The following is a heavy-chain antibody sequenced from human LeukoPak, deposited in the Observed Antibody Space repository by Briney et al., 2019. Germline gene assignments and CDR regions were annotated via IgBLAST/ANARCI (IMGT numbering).Heavy chain of an antibody. CDR2: ITASGVTT. J-gene: IGHJ4*02. Sequence: GGSLRLSCAASGFTFNNYATNWVRQAPGKGLEWISTITASGVTTYYADSVKGRFTISRDNSKSTLYLQMNSLRAEDTAVYYCAKAPFDTSGLSPPNYFDYWGQGTLVTVSS. V-gene: IGHV3-23*01. D-gene: IGHD3-22*01. CDR1: GFTFNNYA. CDR3: AKAPFDTSGLSPPNYFDY.